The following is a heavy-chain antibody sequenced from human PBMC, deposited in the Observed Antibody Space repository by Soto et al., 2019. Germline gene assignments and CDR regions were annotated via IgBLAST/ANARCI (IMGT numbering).Heavy chain of an antibody. D-gene: IGHD3-10*01. Sequence: QVQLQQSGPGLVKPSQTLSLTCAISGDSVSSNSAAWNWLRQSPSRGLEWLGRTYYRSKWYNDYAPSVKSPITINPDTSRNQFSLQLNSVTPEDTAVYYCARERGVLSEAFDIWGQGTVVTVSS. V-gene: IGHV6-1*01. CDR1: GDSVSSNSAA. CDR2: TYYRSKWYN. J-gene: IGHJ3*02. CDR3: ARERGVLSEAFDI.